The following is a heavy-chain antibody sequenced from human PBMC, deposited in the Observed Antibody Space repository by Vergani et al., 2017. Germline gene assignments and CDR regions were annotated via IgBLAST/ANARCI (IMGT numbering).Heavy chain of an antibody. CDR2: ISGSGGST. CDR1: GFTFSSYA. Sequence: EVQLLESGGGLVQPGGSLRLSCAASGFTFSSYAMSWVRQAPGKGLEWVSAISGSGGSTYYADSVKGRFTISRDNSKNTLYLQMNSLIAEDTAVYYCAKAFQRWLQKYYFDYWGQGTLVTVSS. D-gene: IGHD5-24*01. CDR3: AKAFQRWLQKYYFDY. V-gene: IGHV3-23*01. J-gene: IGHJ4*02.